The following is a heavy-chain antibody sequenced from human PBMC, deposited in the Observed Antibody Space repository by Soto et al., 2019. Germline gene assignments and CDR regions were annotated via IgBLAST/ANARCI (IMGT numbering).Heavy chain of an antibody. CDR1: GGTFSSYT. D-gene: IGHD2-2*01. CDR3: ARDFSLTSHWFDY. V-gene: IGHV1-69*04. Sequence: SVKVSCKASGGTFSSYTISWVRQAPGQGLEWMGRIIPILGIANYAQKFQGRVTITADKSTSTAYMELSSLRSEDTAVYYCARDFSLTSHWFDYWGQGTLVTVSS. J-gene: IGHJ4*02. CDR2: IIPILGIA.